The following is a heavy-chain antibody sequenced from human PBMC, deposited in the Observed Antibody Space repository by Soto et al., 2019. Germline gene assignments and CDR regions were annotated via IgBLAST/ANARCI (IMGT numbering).Heavy chain of an antibody. D-gene: IGHD3-10*01. V-gene: IGHV4-31*03. J-gene: IGHJ4*02. CDR1: GGSISSGGYY. CDR2: IYYSGST. Sequence: QVQLQESGPGLVKPSQTLSLTCTVSGGSISSGGYYWSWIRQHPGKGLEWIGYIYYSGSTYYNPCLKRRVTISVDTSKNQFSLKLSSVTAADTAVYYCARGIYLGFGEPNFGYWGQGTLVTVSS. CDR3: ARGIYLGFGEPNFGY.